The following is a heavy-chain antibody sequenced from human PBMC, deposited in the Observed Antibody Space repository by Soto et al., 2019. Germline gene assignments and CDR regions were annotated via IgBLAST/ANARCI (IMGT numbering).Heavy chain of an antibody. CDR2: IYYSGST. J-gene: IGHJ4*02. CDR3: ARESSGLYYFDY. V-gene: IGHV4-31*03. Sequence: QVPLQESGPGLVKPSQTLSLTCTVSGGSISSGGYYWSWIRQHPGKGLEWIGYIYYSGSTYYNPSLKSRVTISVDTSKNQFSLKLSSVTAADTAVYYCARESSGLYYFDYWGQGTLVTVSS. CDR1: GGSISSGGYY. D-gene: IGHD3-22*01.